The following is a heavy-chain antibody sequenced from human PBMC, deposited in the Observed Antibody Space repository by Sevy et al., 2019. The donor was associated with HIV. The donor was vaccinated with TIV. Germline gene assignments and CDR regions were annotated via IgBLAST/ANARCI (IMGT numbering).Heavy chain of an antibody. CDR1: GFTFDDYA. CDR3: AKDIGAVAVAGTPSVRYYYYGMDV. V-gene: IGHV3-9*01. D-gene: IGHD6-19*01. CDR2: ISWNSGSI. Sequence: GGSLRLSCAASGFTFDDYAMHWVRQAPGKGLEWVSGISWNSGSIGYADSVKGRFTISRDNAKNSLYLQMNSLRAEDTALYYCAKDIGAVAVAGTPSVRYYYYGMDVWGQGTTVTVSS. J-gene: IGHJ6*02.